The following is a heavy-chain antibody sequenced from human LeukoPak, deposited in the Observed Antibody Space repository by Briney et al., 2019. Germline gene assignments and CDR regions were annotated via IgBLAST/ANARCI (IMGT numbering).Heavy chain of an antibody. J-gene: IGHJ4*02. CDR1: GLNFRTSW. CDR2: IRYDGTVK. CDR3: AQRGGLFDY. V-gene: IGHV3-7*01. Sequence: PGGSLRLSCTASGLNFRTSWMSWVRQSPGKGLEFLANIRYDGTVKNYMDSVKGRFTISRDNPKNSLFLQMNSLRAEDTAVYYCAQRGGLFDYWGQGTLVTVSS.